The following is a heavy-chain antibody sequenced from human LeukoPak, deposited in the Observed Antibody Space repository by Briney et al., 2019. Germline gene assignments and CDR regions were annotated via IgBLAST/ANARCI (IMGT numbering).Heavy chain of an antibody. CDR2: ISLDGSTE. CDR3: MRDYMGWFDP. V-gene: IGHV3-30-3*01. D-gene: IGHD3-10*01. CDR1: GFAFNSQT. J-gene: IGHJ5*02. Sequence: PGGSLRLSCAASGFAFNSQTMSWVRQAPGKGLEWVSIISLDGSTEFYADSVKGRFTISRDTASNTMHLEMNNLRIEDTAVYYCMRDYMGWFDPWGQGSLVTVSS.